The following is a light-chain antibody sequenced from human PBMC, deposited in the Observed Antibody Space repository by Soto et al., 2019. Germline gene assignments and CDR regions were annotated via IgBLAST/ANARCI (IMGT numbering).Light chain of an antibody. CDR3: AAWDDSLRGWM. V-gene: IGLV1-47*02. J-gene: IGLJ3*02. CDR1: SSNIGNNY. CDR2: NNN. Sequence: QSVLTQSPSPSGTPGQRVTISCSGSSSNIGNNYVYWYQQFPGAAPKLLIYNNNQRPSGVPDRFSGSKSATSASLAISGLRSEDEADYYCAAWDDSLRGWMFGGGTKLTVL.